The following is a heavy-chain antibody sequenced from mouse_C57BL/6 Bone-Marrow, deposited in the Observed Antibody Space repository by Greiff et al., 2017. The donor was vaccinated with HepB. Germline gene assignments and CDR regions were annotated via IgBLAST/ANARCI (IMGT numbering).Heavy chain of an antibody. CDR2: IDPENGDT. CDR3: TSDGYYPAWFAY. D-gene: IGHD2-3*01. Sequence: EVQLQQSGAELVRPGASVKLSCTASGFNIKDDYMHWVKQRPEQGLEWIVWIDPENGDTEYASKFQGKATITADTSSNTAYLQLSSLTSEDTAVYYCTSDGYYPAWFAYWGQGTRVTVSA. V-gene: IGHV14-4*01. CDR1: GFNIKDDY. J-gene: IGHJ3*01.